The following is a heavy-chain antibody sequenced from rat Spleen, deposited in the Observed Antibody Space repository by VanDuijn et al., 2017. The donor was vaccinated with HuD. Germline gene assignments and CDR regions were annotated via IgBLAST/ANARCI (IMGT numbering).Heavy chain of an antibody. V-gene: IGHV2-13*01. Sequence: QVQLKESGPGLVQPSQTLSLTCTVSGFSLISYAVNWVRQPPGKGLEWMGGIWGSGDTNYTSALKSRLSISRDTSKSQVFLKMNSLQTEDTAIYFCTSPFRWFAYWGQGTLVTVSS. CDR3: TSPFRWFAY. CDR1: GFSLISYA. CDR2: IWGSGDT. J-gene: IGHJ3*01.